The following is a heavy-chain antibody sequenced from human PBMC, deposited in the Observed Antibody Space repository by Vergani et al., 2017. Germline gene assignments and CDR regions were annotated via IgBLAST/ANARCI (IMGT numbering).Heavy chain of an antibody. Sequence: EVQLVQSGAEVKKPGATMKISCKVSGYTFTDHYMHWVKQAPGKGLWWMGLVDPEDGETIYAEKFKGRVTIAADTSTDTAHLELSSLRSEDTAVYYCATPQTVTTGGMEVWVQGTTVIVSS. D-gene: IGHD4-17*01. CDR1: GYTFTDHY. J-gene: IGHJ6*02. CDR3: ATPQTVTTGGMEV. V-gene: IGHV1-69-2*01. CDR2: VDPEDGET.